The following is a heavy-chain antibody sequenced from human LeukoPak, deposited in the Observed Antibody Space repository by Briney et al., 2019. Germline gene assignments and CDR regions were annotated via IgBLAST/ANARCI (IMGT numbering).Heavy chain of an antibody. D-gene: IGHD2-21*02. CDR3: ARDRIVVVTATFDY. Sequence: PGGSLRLSCAASGFTFSSYWMSWARQAPGTGLEWVAVISYDGSNKYYADSVKGRFTISRDNSKNTLYLQMNSLRAEDTAVYYCARDRIVVVTATFDYWGQGTLVTVSS. V-gene: IGHV3-30*03. CDR2: ISYDGSNK. CDR1: GFTFSSYW. J-gene: IGHJ4*02.